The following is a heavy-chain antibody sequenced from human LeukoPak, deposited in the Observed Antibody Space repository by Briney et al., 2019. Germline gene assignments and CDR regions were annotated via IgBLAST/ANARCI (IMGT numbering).Heavy chain of an antibody. CDR1: GFTFDDYA. CDR2: ISWNSGSI. Sequence: GGSLRLSCAASGFTFDDYAMHWVRQAPGKGLEWVSGISWNSGSIGYADSVKGRFTISRDNAKNSLYLQMNSLRAEDTAIYYCGSDPNGDYVGALGYWGRGTLVTVSS. V-gene: IGHV3-9*01. CDR3: GSDPNGDYVGALGY. J-gene: IGHJ4*01. D-gene: IGHD4-17*01.